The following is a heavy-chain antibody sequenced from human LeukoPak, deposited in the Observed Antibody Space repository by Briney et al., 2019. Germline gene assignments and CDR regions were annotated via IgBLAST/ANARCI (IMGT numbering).Heavy chain of an antibody. CDR3: ARDFRRYSYGWTPFQH. V-gene: IGHV3-7*01. CDR1: GFTFSSYW. D-gene: IGHD5-18*01. J-gene: IGHJ1*01. Sequence: GGSLRLSCAVSGFTFSSYWMNWVRQAPGKGLEWVANIKQDGSEKNYVDSVKGRFTISRDNAKNSLYLQMSSLRAEDMAVYYCARDFRRYSYGWTPFQHWGQGTLVTVSS. CDR2: IKQDGSEK.